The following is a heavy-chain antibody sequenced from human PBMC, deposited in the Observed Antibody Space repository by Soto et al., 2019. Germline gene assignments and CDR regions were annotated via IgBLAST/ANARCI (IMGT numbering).Heavy chain of an antibody. V-gene: IGHV4-34*01. CDR3: ASRVQDRGRFYYVDY. Sequence: GTGLEWIGEINHSGSTNYHPSLKSRVTISVDTSKNQFFLNLRSLTAADTAVYYCASRVQDRGRFYYVDYCGQGILVTLSS. J-gene: IGHJ4*02. D-gene: IGHD3-22*01. CDR2: INHSGST.